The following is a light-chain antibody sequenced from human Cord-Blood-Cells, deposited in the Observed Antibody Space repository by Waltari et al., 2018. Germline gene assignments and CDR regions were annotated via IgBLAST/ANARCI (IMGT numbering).Light chain of an antibody. CDR2: AAS. CDR1: QSISSY. CDR3: QQSYITPPYS. J-gene: IGKJ2*03. V-gene: IGKV1-39*01. Sequence: DIQMTQSPSSLYASVGDRVTITCRASQSISSYLNWYQQKPGKAPKLLIYAASSLQSGVPSRFSGSGSGTYFTLTISSLQPEDFATYYCQQSYITPPYSFGQGTKLEIK.